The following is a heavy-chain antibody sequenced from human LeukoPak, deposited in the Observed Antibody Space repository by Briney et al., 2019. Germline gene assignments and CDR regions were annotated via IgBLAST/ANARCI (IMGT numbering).Heavy chain of an antibody. J-gene: IGHJ4*02. Sequence: LSETLSLTCTVSGGSISSYYWSWIRQPPGKGLEWIGYIYYSGSTNYSPSLQSRVTISVDTSKNQFSLNLSSVTAADTAVYYCARGLGYCSGGSCYPFDYWGQGTLVTVSS. CDR2: IYYSGST. CDR3: ARGLGYCSGGSCYPFDY. CDR1: GGSISSYY. D-gene: IGHD2-15*01. V-gene: IGHV4-59*01.